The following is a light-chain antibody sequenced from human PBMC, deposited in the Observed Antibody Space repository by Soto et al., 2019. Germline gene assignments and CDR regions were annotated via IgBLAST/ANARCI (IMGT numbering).Light chain of an antibody. CDR2: GAS. CDR3: QQYYSYPPKT. CDR1: QSISDT. J-gene: IGKJ1*01. Sequence: PGERVTLSCRASQSISDTLAWYQQKPGQAPRLLIYGASRRATGFPARFSGSGSGTDFTLTISCLQSEDFATYYCQQYYSYPPKTFGQGTKVDIK. V-gene: IGKV3-15*01.